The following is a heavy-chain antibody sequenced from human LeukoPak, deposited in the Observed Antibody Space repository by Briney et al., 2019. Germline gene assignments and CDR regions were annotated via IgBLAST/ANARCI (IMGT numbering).Heavy chain of an antibody. CDR3: AKDVGALERNPDY. CDR1: GFNFDDYA. Sequence: GGSLRLSCAASGFNFDDYAVHWVRQVPGKGLEWVSGISWNSDSIGYADSVKGRFTISRDNAKKSLYLQMNSLRAEDTALYHCAKDVGALERNPDYWGQGILVTVSS. CDR2: ISWNSDSI. J-gene: IGHJ4*02. D-gene: IGHD1-1*01. V-gene: IGHV3-9*01.